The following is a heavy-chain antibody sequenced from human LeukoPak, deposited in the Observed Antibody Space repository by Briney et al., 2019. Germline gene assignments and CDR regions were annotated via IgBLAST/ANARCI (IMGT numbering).Heavy chain of an antibody. V-gene: IGHV3-30*18. CDR2: TSYDGNNK. J-gene: IGHJ4*02. CDR1: GFIFGDYW. CDR3: AKDMDPGYYYDSSGSLDY. D-gene: IGHD3-22*01. Sequence: GGSLRLSCAASGFIFGDYWMNWVRQAPGKGLEWVAVTSYDGNNKYYADSVKGRFTISRDNSKNTLYLQMNSLRAEDTAVYYCAKDMDPGYYYDSSGSLDYWGQGPLVTVSS.